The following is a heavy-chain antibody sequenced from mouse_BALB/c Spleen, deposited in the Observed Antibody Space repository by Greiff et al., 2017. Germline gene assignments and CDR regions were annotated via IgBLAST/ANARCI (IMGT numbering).Heavy chain of an antibody. V-gene: IGHV1S81*02. J-gene: IGHJ4*01. CDR2: INPSNGRT. Sequence: QVQLQQPGADLVKPGASVKLSCKASGYTFTSYWMHWVKQRPGQGLEWIGEINPSNGRTNYNEKFKSKATLTVDKSSSTAYMQLSSLTSEDSAVYYCARSGYGSSYAMDYWGQGTSVTVSS. CDR1: GYTFTSYW. D-gene: IGHD1-1*01. CDR3: ARSGYGSSYAMDY.